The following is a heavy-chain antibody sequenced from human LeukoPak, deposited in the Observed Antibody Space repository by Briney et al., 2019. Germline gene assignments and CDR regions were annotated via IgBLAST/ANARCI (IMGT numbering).Heavy chain of an antibody. Sequence: SETLSLTCTVSGGSISSYYWSWIRQPPGKGLEWIGYIYYSGSTNYNPSLKSRVTISVDTSKNQFSLKLSSVTAADTAVYYCAREGFYYDSSGPDYWGQGTLVTVSS. CDR2: IYYSGST. CDR3: AREGFYYDSSGPDY. J-gene: IGHJ4*02. D-gene: IGHD3-22*01. V-gene: IGHV4-59*01. CDR1: GGSISSYY.